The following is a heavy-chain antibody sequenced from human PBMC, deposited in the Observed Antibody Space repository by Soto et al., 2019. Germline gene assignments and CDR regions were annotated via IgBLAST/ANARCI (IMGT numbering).Heavy chain of an antibody. Sequence: GGSLRLSCAASGFTFSSYAMHRVRQAPGKGLEWVAVISYDGSNKYYADSVKGRFTISRDNSKNTLYLQMNSLRAEDTAVYYCARDLSVLVPASAVMDVWGQGTTVTVSS. CDR3: ARDLSVLVPASAVMDV. V-gene: IGHV3-30-3*01. D-gene: IGHD2-2*01. CDR1: GFTFSSYA. J-gene: IGHJ6*02. CDR2: ISYDGSNK.